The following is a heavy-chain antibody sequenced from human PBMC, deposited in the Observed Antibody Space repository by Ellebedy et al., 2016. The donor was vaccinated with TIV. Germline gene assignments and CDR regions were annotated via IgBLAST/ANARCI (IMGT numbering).Heavy chain of an antibody. V-gene: IGHV3-74*01. J-gene: IGHJ6*02. CDR3: ARDVSYGMDV. CDR2: LDSDGGTT. D-gene: IGHD5/OR15-5a*01. CDR1: GFTFSRHW. Sequence: PGGSLRLSCAASGFTFSRHWMHWVRQSPGKGLVWVSRLDSDGGTTRYADSVKGRFTISRDNAKNTLYLQMDSLRAEDTAVYYCARDVSYGMDVWGQGTTVTVSS.